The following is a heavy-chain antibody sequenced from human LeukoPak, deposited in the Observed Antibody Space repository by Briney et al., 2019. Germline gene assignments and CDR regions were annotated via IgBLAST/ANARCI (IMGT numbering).Heavy chain of an antibody. CDR2: FDVDGGST. CDR3: VRGPSFYYYYYDMDV. V-gene: IGHV3-74*01. D-gene: IGHD6-6*01. J-gene: IGHJ6*02. CDR1: GFTFRNYW. Sequence: GGSLRLSCAGSGFTFRNYWMYWVRQAPGKGLGWVSHFDVDGGSTNYADSVKGRFTSSRENEKKTMYLQMSSLRAEDTAVYYCVRGPSFYYYYYDMDVWGQGTTVTVSS.